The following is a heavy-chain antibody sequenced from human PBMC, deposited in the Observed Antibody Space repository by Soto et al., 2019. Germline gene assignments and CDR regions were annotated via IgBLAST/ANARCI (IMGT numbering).Heavy chain of an antibody. Sequence: VQLLQSGPGLVKPSGTLSLTCAVSGGSVSSTNWWSWVRQSPGKGLEWIGDIYHIGSTNYNPSLKEGNIQTVDKINNPVRIAVKYMTAADTAVYYSAALPPRIEVTVLPIPTWGQGTMVTVSS. CDR1: GGSVSSTNW. V-gene: IGHV4-4*02. CDR2: IYHIGST. D-gene: IGHD2-15*01. CDR3: AALPPRIEVTVLPIPT. J-gene: IGHJ5*02.